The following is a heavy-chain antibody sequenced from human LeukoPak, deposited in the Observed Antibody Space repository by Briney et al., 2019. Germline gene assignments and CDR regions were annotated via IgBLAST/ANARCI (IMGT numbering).Heavy chain of an antibody. J-gene: IGHJ4*02. CDR2: IRSKNDGGTT. CDR1: GFPFTIAW. CDR3: TAYYDFLTGYNTRRDY. Sequence: PGGSLRLSCAASGFPFTIAWMSWVRQAPGNGLEWIGRIRSKNDGGTTDYAAPVKGKFTISRDDSKSTLYLHMSSLTTEDTAIYYCTAYYDFLTGYNTRRDYWGRGTLVTVST. V-gene: IGHV3-15*01. D-gene: IGHD3-9*01.